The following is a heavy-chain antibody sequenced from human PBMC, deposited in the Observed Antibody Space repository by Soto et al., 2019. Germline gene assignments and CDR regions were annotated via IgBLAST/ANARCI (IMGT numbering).Heavy chain of an antibody. D-gene: IGHD6-19*01. J-gene: IGHJ5*02. V-gene: IGHV3-23*01. CDR3: EKCSVGTVRTSGWCNWFDP. CDR2: IRVGGGDT. CDR1: GFTFSSSA. Sequence: EVRLLESGGGLAQPGGSRRLSCAASGFTFSSSAMNWVRQAPGKGLEWVSSIRVGGGDTFYADSVRGRFTVSRDISRNTLYLQKNSLRAEDTAIYYCEKCSVGTVRTSGWCNWFDPWGQGTLVTVSS.